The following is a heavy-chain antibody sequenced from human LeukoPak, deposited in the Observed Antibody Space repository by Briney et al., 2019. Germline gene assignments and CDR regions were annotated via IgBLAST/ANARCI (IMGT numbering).Heavy chain of an antibody. V-gene: IGHV4-59*12. J-gene: IGHJ6*03. CDR2: IYYSGST. D-gene: IGHD2-2*01. CDR1: GGSISSYF. CDR3: ARDQIVVVPAAQKYYYYMDV. Sequence: SETLSLTCTVSGGSISSYFWSWIRQPPGKGLQWIGYIYYSGSTIYNPSLKSRVTISVDTSKNQFSLKLSSVTAADTAVYYCARDQIVVVPAAQKYYYYMDVWGKGTTVTISS.